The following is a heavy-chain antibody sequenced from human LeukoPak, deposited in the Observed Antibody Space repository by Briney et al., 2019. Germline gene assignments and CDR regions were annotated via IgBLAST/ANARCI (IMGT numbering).Heavy chain of an antibody. J-gene: IGHJ4*02. V-gene: IGHV3-33*01. CDR3: ARETPAGYFDY. CDR2: IWYDGSNK. D-gene: IGHD2-2*01. CDR1: GLTFSSYG. Sequence: GGSLRLSCAASGLTFSSYGMHWVRQAPGKGLEWVAVIWYDGSNKYYADSVKGRFTISRDNSKNTLYLQMNSLRAEDTAVYYCARETPAGYFDYWGQGTLVTVSP.